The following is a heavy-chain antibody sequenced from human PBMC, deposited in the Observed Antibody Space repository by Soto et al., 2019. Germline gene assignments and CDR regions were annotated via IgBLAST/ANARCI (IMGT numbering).Heavy chain of an antibody. CDR2: INTDGSGT. J-gene: IGHJ4*02. V-gene: IGHV3-74*01. CDR3: TRDLPGHQHYSDY. D-gene: IGHD2-2*01. CDR1: GFTFSSDW. Sequence: EVQLVESGGGLTQPGGSLRLSCAASGFTFSSDWLHWVRQPPGKGLEWVSRINTDGSGTSYADSVKGRFTISRDNAKKTPYQEMNRLRAEDAAIKDCTRDLPGHQHYSDYWGQGTMVTVSP.